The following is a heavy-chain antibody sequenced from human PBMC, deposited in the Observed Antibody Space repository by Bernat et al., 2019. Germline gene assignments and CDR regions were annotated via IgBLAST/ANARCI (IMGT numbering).Heavy chain of an antibody. Sequence: EVQLVESGGGLVQPGGSLRLSCAASGFTVSSNYMSWVRQAPGKGLEWVSVIYSGGSTYYADSVKGRFTISRDNSKNTRYLQMNSLRAEDTAVYYCAKGVNYDRSGYYGAAVYFDSWGQGTLVTVS. CDR1: GFTVSSNY. V-gene: IGHV3-66*01. D-gene: IGHD3-22*01. CDR3: AKGVNYDRSGYYGAAVYFDS. J-gene: IGHJ4*02. CDR2: IYSGGST.